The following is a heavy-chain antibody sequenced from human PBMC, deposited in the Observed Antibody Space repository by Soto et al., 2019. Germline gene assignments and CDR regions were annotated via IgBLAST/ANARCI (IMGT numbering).Heavy chain of an antibody. V-gene: IGHV3-66*01. CDR2: IYSDGNT. CDR1: GFTVSDNY. J-gene: IGHJ4*02. Sequence: EVQLVESGGGLVQPGGSLRLSCAASGFTVSDNYMSWVRQAPGKGLEWVSFIYSDGNTDYADSVKGRFAVSRDNSKNTVFLQINRLRADDTAVYYCAIGGAGRPAYYLYFWGQGTLVSVSS. CDR3: AIGGAGRPAYYLYF. D-gene: IGHD6-6*01.